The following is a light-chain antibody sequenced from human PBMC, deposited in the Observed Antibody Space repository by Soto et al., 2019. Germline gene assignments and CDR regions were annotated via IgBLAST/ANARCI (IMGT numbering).Light chain of an antibody. CDR1: QNVDRW. J-gene: IGKJ2*03. CDR3: QHSDSCPYS. V-gene: IGKV1-5*03. Sequence: DIHMTQSPSTLSASVGDRVVLTCRASQNVDRWLAWYQQKPRKAPPLLIYRASCPGSGVPPRFRGSGSGTEFTLTITSLQPDDFAAYCCQHSDSCPYSFGQGTKLEIQ. CDR2: RAS.